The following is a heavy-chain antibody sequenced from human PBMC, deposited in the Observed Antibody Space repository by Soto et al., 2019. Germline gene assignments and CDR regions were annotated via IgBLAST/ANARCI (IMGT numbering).Heavy chain of an antibody. CDR2: MNPNSGNT. CDR1: GYTFTSYD. J-gene: IGHJ4*02. D-gene: IGHD2-15*01. V-gene: IGHV1-8*01. CDR3: ARGKWGYCSGGSCDFDY. Sequence: QVQLVQSGAEVKKPGASVKVPCKASGYTFTSYDINWVRQATGQGLEWMGWMNPNSGNTGYAQKFQGRVTMTRNTSISTAYMELSSLRSEDTAVYYCARGKWGYCSGGSCDFDYWGQGTLVTVSS.